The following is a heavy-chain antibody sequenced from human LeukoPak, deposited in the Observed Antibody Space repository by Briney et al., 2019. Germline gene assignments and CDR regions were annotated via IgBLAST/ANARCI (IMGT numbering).Heavy chain of an antibody. CDR3: ARGPRDAQYCSGGSCYAYYYYYMDV. CDR2: TNHSGST. CDR1: GGSFSGYY. V-gene: IGHV4-34*01. Sequence: MPSETLSLTCAVYGGSFSGYYWSWIRQPPGKGLEWIGETNHSGSTNYNPSLKSRVTISVDTSKNQFSLKLSSVTAADTAVYYCARGPRDAQYCSGGSCYAYYYYYMDVWGKGTTVTVSS. D-gene: IGHD2-15*01. J-gene: IGHJ6*03.